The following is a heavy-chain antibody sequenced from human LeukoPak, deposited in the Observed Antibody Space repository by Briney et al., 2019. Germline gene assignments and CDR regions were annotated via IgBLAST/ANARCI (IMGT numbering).Heavy chain of an antibody. D-gene: IGHD4-23*01. CDR3: ARGRRTVVTPGYYYYYMDV. CDR2: MHPNSGNT. Sequence: GASVTVSCKASGYTFTSYDINWVRQATGQGLEWMGWMHPNSGNTGYAQKFQGRVTITRNTSISTAYMELSSLRSEDTAVYYCARGRRTVVTPGYYYYYMDVWGKGTTVTVSS. CDR1: GYTFTSYD. V-gene: IGHV1-8*03. J-gene: IGHJ6*03.